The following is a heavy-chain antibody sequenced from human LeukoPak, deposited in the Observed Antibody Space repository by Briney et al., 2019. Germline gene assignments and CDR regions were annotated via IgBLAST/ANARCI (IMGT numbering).Heavy chain of an antibody. D-gene: IGHD6-13*01. CDR2: INTDGSST. CDR1: GFTFSSYW. CDR3: ARGTAATAGIDY. V-gene: IGHV3-74*01. Sequence: GGSLRLSCAASGFTFSSYWMHWVRQAPGKGLVWVSHINTDGSSTTYGDPAKGRFTVSRDNAKNTLFLQMNSLRVEDTAVYYRARGTAATAGIDYWGQGTLVTVSS. J-gene: IGHJ4*02.